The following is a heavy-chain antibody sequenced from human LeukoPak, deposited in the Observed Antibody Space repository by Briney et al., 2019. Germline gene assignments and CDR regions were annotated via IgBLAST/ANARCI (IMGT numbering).Heavy chain of an antibody. CDR3: AREGSSSGSKDFDY. J-gene: IGHJ4*02. CDR2: IYYSGST. Sequence: KTSETLSLTCAVSGGSFSGYYWSWIRQPPGKGLEWIGYIYYSGSTNYNPSLKSRVTISVDTSKNQFSLKLTSVTAADTAVYYCAREGSSSGSKDFDYWGQGTLVTVSS. V-gene: IGHV4-59*01. CDR1: GGSFSGYY. D-gene: IGHD1-26*01.